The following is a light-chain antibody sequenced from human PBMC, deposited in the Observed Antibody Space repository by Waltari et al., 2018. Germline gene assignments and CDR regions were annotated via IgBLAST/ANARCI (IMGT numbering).Light chain of an antibody. V-gene: IGLV2-23*01. Sequence: QPALTQPAPVSGSPGQSITISCTGTSSDVGRYDLVSWYQQHPDKAPKLLVFEDSKWPSGVSNRFSGSKSGNTASLTISGLQAEDEADYYCCSYADSRTWVFGGGTKLTVL. J-gene: IGLJ3*02. CDR3: CSYADSRTWV. CDR1: SSDVGRYDL. CDR2: EDS.